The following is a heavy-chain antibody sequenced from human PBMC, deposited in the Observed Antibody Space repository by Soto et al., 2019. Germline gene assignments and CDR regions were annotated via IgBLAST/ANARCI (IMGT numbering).Heavy chain of an antibody. CDR1: GDSISSGGYY. CDR3: AREFDTSGWPSGMQHDRFDP. D-gene: IGHD3-22*01. V-gene: IGHV4-31*02. CDR2: IYYSGST. J-gene: IGHJ5*02. Sequence: SETLSLTCSVSGDSISSGGYYWSWIRQSPGKGLEWIGNIYYSGSTYYNPSLTGRLSMSVDTSKNQFSLQLGSVTAADTAVYYCAREFDTSGWPSGMQHDRFDPWGQGTLVTVSS.